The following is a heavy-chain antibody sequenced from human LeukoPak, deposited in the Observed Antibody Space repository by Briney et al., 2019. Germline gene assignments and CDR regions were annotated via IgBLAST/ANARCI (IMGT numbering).Heavy chain of an antibody. CDR2: MCDDGRI. CDR1: GFTVSVYY. D-gene: IGHD3-9*01. J-gene: IGHJ4*02. Sequence: GGSLRLYCADSGFTVSVYYMSWVRQAPGKGLEWVSPMCDDGRIYYADSVRGRFTISRDISSNTLYLEMSSLRAEDTAVYYCARPNLYYDILTQLDYWGQGTLVTVSS. V-gene: IGHV3-53*01. CDR3: ARPNLYYDILTQLDY.